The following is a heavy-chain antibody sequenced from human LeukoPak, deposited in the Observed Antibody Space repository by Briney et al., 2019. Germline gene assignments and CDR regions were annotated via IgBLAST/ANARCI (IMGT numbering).Heavy chain of an antibody. CDR2: LYHSRST. Sequence: PSETLSLTCTVSGVSISGFYWSWIRQSPGKGLEWIGWLYHSRSTNYNPSLKSRVTISVDTSKNQFSLKLNSVTAADTAVYYCARHHYYDSPGGFDYWGQGTLVTVSS. CDR3: ARHHYYDSPGGFDY. D-gene: IGHD3-22*01. J-gene: IGHJ4*02. CDR1: GVSISGFY. V-gene: IGHV4-59*01.